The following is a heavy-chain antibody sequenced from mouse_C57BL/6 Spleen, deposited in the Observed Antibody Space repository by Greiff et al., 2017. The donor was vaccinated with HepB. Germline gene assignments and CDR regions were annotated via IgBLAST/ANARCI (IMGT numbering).Heavy chain of an antibody. V-gene: IGHV3-6*01. CDR2: ISYDGSN. Sequence: DVKLEESGPGLVKPSQSLSLTCSVTGYSINSGYYWNWIRQFPGNQLEWMGYISYDGSNNYNPSLKNRISITRDTSKNQFFLKLNSVTTEDTATYYCARGGTGPWFAYWGQGTLVTVSA. J-gene: IGHJ3*01. CDR1: GYSINSGYY. CDR3: ARGGTGPWFAY. D-gene: IGHD2-14*01.